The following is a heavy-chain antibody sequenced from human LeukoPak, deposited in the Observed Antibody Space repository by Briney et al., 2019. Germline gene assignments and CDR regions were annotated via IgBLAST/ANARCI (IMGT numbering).Heavy chain of an antibody. CDR3: ARVQIDIVVVPAAEPFYYYYYMDV. V-gene: IGHV3-7*01. Sequence: GGSLRLSCAASGFTFSSYWMSWVRQTPGKGLEWVANIKQDGSEKYYVDSVKGRFTISRDNAKNSLYLQMNSLRAEDTAVYYCARVQIDIVVVPAAEPFYYYYYMDVWGKGTAATVSS. D-gene: IGHD2-2*01. CDR2: IKQDGSEK. CDR1: GFTFSSYW. J-gene: IGHJ6*03.